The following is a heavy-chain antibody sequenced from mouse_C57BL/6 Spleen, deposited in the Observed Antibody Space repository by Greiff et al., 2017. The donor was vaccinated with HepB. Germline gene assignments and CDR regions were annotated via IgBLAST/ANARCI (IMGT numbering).Heavy chain of an antibody. CDR3: AKANCDGDFDY. J-gene: IGHJ2*01. Sequence: QVQLQQSGAELVRPGASVKLSCKASGYTFTDYYINWVKQRPGQGLEWIARIYPGSGNTYYNEKFKGKATLTAEKSSSTAYMQLSSLTSEDSAVYFCAKANCDGDFDYWGQGTTLTVSS. V-gene: IGHV1-76*01. CDR2: IYPGSGNT. D-gene: IGHD4-1*01. CDR1: GYTFTDYY.